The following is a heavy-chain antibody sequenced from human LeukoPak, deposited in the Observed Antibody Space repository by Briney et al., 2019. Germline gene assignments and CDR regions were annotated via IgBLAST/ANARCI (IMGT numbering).Heavy chain of an antibody. Sequence: SSETLSLTCTVSPDSTTSNFWSWVRQPPGKGLEGIGEIHRSGSTNYNPSLQSRVTISIDRSKNQIALELSSVTAADTAVYYCAREIVGGFNPGAYWGQGTLVTVSS. J-gene: IGHJ4*02. CDR3: AREIVGGFNPGAY. CDR1: PDSTTSNF. V-gene: IGHV4-4*02. D-gene: IGHD1-14*01. CDR2: IHRSGST.